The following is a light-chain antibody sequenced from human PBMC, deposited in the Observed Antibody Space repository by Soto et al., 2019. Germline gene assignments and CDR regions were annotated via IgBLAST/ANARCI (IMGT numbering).Light chain of an antibody. CDR2: GAS. CDR1: QSVSRNF. Sequence: EIVLTQSPGPLSLSPGARATLSCRASQSVSRNFLAWYQQKPGQAPRLLIYGASSRATGIPDKFSGSVSGTDFTLTIARLEPEDSAMYYCHQYSSLPLTFGGGTKVEIK. CDR3: HQYSSLPLT. V-gene: IGKV3-20*01. J-gene: IGKJ4*01.